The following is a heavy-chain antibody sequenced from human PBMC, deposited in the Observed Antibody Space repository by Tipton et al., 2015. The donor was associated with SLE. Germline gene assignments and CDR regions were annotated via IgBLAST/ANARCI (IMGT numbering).Heavy chain of an antibody. J-gene: IGHJ4*02. CDR2: IKQDGSEK. V-gene: IGHV3-7*01. CDR3: ARDPDGSWSGYSYFDY. D-gene: IGHD3-3*01. Sequence: GSLRLSCAASGFTFSAYWMSWVRQVPGKGLEWVANIKQDGSEKDYVDSVKGRFTVSRDNAKSSLYLQMNSLRAEDTAVYYCARDPDGSWSGYSYFDYWGQGTLVTVSS. CDR1: GFTFSAYW.